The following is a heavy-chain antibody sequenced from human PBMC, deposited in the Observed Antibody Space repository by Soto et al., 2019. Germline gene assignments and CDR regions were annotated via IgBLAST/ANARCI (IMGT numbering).Heavy chain of an antibody. J-gene: IGHJ4*02. V-gene: IGHV3-30*18. CDR1: GFTFSSYG. Sequence: GGSLRLSCAASGFTFSSYGMHWVRQAPGKGLEWVAVISYDGSNKYYADSVKGRFTISRDNSKNTLYLQMNSLRAEDTAVYYCAKDQRPYSSGWYRCGYWGQGTLVTVSS. D-gene: IGHD6-19*01. CDR2: ISYDGSNK. CDR3: AKDQRPYSSGWYRCGY.